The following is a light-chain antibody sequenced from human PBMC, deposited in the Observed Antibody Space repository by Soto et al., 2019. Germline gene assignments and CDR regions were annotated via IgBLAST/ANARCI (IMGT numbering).Light chain of an antibody. J-gene: IGLJ1*01. V-gene: IGLV2-11*01. CDR1: SSDVGTCTY. CDR3: CSYAGSYTHV. Sequence: QSVLTQPRSVSGSPGQSVTTSCTGTSSDVGTCTYVSWYQQHPGKAPKLIIYDVIKRPSGVPDRFSGSKSGNTASLTISGLQAEDEADYYCCSYAGSYTHVFGTGTKVTVL. CDR2: DVI.